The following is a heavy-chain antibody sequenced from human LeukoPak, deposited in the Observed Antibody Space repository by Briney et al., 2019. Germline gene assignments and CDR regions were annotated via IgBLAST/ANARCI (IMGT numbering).Heavy chain of an antibody. Sequence: GGSLRLSCAASGFTFSSYGMHWVRQAPGKGLEWVAVISYDGSNKYYADSVKGRLTISRDNSKNTLYLQMNSLRAEDTAVYYCAKDLSQQLVRRLFGTLEYYFDYWGQGTLVTVSS. V-gene: IGHV3-30*18. CDR2: ISYDGSNK. J-gene: IGHJ4*02. CDR3: AKDLSQQLVRRLFGTLEYYFDY. D-gene: IGHD6-6*01. CDR1: GFTFSSYG.